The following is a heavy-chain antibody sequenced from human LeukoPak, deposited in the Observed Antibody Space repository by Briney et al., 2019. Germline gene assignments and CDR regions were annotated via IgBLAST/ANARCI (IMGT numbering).Heavy chain of an antibody. CDR3: ARHDILTGYYPYYFDY. CDR1: GYSFTSYW. CDR2: IYPGDSDT. V-gene: IGHV5-51*01. D-gene: IGHD3-9*01. J-gene: IGHJ4*02. Sequence: GESLKISCKGSGYSFTSYWIGWVRQMPGKGLEWMGIIYPGDSDTRYSPSFQGQVTISADKSISTAYLQWSSPKASDTAMYYCARHDILTGYYPYYFDYWGQGTLVTVSS.